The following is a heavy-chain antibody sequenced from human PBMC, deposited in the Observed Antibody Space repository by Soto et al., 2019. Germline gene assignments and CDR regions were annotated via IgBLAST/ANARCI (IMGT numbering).Heavy chain of an antibody. J-gene: IGHJ5*02. V-gene: IGHV4-30-2*01. Sequence: QLQLQESGSGLVKPSQTLSLTYAVSDGSISSGGYSWSWIRQPPSKGLEWIGYSYHSGSTYYNPSLKSRVTISVDRSKNPFCLKLSSVTAADKAVYFCARVPDRWGQGTLVTVSS. CDR1: DGSISSGGYS. CDR2: SYHSGST. CDR3: ARVPDR. D-gene: IGHD2-2*01.